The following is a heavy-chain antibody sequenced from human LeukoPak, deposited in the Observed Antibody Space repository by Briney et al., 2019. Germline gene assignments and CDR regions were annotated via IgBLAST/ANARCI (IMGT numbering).Heavy chain of an antibody. V-gene: IGHV3-53*01. D-gene: IGHD3-10*01. Sequence: GGSLRLSCAASGFTVSSNYMSWVRQAPGKGLEWVSVIYSGGSTYYADSVKGRFTISRDNSKNTLYLQMNSLRAEDTAVYYCAREIFGSGSYPDYWGQGTLVAVSS. CDR2: IYSGGST. CDR3: AREIFGSGSYPDY. J-gene: IGHJ4*02. CDR1: GFTVSSNY.